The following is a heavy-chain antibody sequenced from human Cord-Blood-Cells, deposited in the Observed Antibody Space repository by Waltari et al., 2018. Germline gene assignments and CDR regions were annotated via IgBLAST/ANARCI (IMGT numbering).Heavy chain of an antibody. CDR1: GGSISSSSYY. Sequence: QLQLQESGPGLVKPSETLSLTCTVSGGSISSSSYYWGWIRQPPGEGLEWIGGIYYSGSPYPHPSLKGPVTISVGTSKNQFSLKLSSVTAADTAVYYCASHGSSRHFDYWGQGTLVTVSS. D-gene: IGHD1-26*01. V-gene: IGHV4-39*01. J-gene: IGHJ4*02. CDR2: IYYSGSP. CDR3: ASHGSSRHFDY.